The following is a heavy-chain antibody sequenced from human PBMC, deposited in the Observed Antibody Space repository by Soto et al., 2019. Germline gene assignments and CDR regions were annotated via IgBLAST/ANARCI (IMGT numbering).Heavy chain of an antibody. V-gene: IGHV3-23*01. D-gene: IGHD6-13*01. CDR2: ISGSGSST. CDR3: ARARIAAATTSSLGD. J-gene: IGHJ4*02. CDR1: GFTFSSYA. Sequence: EVQLLESGGGLVQPGGSLRLSCAASGFTFSSYAMSWVRQAPGKGLEWVSAISGSGSSTYYANSVKGRFTISRDNSKNTLSLQVNSLRVEDTGVYYCARARIAAATTSSLGDWGQGTLVTVST.